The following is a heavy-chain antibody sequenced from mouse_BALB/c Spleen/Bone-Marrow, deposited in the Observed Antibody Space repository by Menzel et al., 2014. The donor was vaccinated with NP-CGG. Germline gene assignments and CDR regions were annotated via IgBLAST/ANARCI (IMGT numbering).Heavy chain of an antibody. CDR2: ISGGGSYT. Sequence: EVQLVESGGGLVKPGGSLKLSCAASGFTFNSYGMSWVRQTPEKRLEWVATISGGGSYTFYPDNVKGRFTISRDTAKNNLCLQLSSLRFKDTTLYYCAGHSCYGQAEDSFVYWGQGTLVTVSA. V-gene: IGHV5-9-2*01. J-gene: IGHJ3*01. D-gene: IGHD2-10*01. CDR3: AGHSCYGQAEDSFVY. CDR1: GFTFNSYG.